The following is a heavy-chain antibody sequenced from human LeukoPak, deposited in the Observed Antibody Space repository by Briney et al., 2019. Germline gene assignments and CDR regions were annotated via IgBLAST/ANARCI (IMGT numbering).Heavy chain of an antibody. D-gene: IGHD6-6*01. V-gene: IGHV3-33*06. CDR2: IWYDGSNK. CDR1: GFTFSSYG. J-gene: IGHJ4*02. CDR3: AKDLLSSTQSAY. Sequence: PGGSLRLSCAASGFTFSSYGMHLVRQAPGKGLEWVAVIWYDGSNKYYADSVKGRFTISSENSNNTLYLQMHSLRAEDTAVYYCAKDLLSSTQSAYWGQGTLVTVSS.